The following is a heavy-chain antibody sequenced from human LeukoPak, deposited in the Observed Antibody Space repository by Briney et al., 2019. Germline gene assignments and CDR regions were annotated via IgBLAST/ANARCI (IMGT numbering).Heavy chain of an antibody. J-gene: IGHJ6*03. D-gene: IGHD6-6*01. CDR1: EYTFTDYY. V-gene: IGHV1-2*02. CDR2: ITPDSGVT. CDR3: ASGRSSHYYMDV. Sequence: ASVKVSCRASEYTFTDYYIHWVRQAPGQGLEWMGWITPDSGVTNPAQKFQGRVTMTRDTSISTAYMDLSRLRSDDTAVYYCASGRSSHYYMDVWGKGTTVTVSS.